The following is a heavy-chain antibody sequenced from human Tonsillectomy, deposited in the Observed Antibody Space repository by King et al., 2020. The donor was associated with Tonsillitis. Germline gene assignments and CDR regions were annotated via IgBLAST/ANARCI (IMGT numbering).Heavy chain of an antibody. D-gene: IGHD3-16*01. CDR3: ARPRFGDLVGAFDI. CDR2: IYPGDSDT. J-gene: IGHJ3*02. V-gene: IGHV5-51*03. CDR1: GYSFTSYW. Sequence: VQLVESGAEVKKPGESLTISCTGYGYSFTSYWIGWVRQMPGNGLEWMGIIYPGDSDTRYSPSFQGQVTISADKSISTAYLQWSSLKASDTAMYYCARPRFGDLVGAFDIWGQGTVVTVSS.